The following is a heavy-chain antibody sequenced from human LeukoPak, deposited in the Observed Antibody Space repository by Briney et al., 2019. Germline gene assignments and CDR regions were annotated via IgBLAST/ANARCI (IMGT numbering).Heavy chain of an antibody. D-gene: IGHD4-11*01. CDR1: GYTFTSYD. CDR3: ARALQPPYYYYYMDV. CDR2: MNPNSGNT. V-gene: IGHV1-8*01. J-gene: IGHJ6*03. Sequence: ASVKVSCKASGYTFTSYDINWVRQATGHGLEWMGWMNPNSGNTGYAQKFQGRVTMTRNTSISTAYMELSSLRSEDTAVYYCARALQPPYYYYYMDVWGKGTTVTVSS.